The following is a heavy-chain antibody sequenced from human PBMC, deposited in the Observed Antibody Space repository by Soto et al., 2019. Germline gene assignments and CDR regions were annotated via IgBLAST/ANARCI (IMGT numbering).Heavy chain of an antibody. V-gene: IGHV5-51*01. CDR1: GYTFISYW. D-gene: IGHD6-25*01. J-gene: IGHJ4*02. CDR2: IYPGDSDT. CDR3: ARTIAASGTGFDY. Sequence: GESLKISCKGSGYTFISYWIGWVRQKPGKGLEWMGMIYPGDSDTRYSPSFQGQVTISADKSINTAYLQWSSLEASDTAVYYCARTIAASGTGFDYWGQGTLVTVSS.